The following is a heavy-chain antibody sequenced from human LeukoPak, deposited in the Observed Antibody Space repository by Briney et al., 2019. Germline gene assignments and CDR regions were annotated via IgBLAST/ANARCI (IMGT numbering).Heavy chain of an antibody. J-gene: IGHJ5*02. D-gene: IGHD6-19*01. V-gene: IGHV5-51*01. Sequence: GESLKISCKASGYSFTNYWIGWVRQMPGKGLEWMGVIYPGDSDTRYSPSFQGQVTISADKSITTAYLQWSSLKASDTAMYYCAVHSYSSGCGSWGQGTLVTVSS. CDR2: IYPGDSDT. CDR1: GYSFTNYW. CDR3: AVHSYSSGCGS.